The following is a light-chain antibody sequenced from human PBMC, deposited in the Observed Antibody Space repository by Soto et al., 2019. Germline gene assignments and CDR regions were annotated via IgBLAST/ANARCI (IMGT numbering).Light chain of an antibody. CDR2: DAS. CDR1: QSVSSY. CDR3: QQYASSPRT. Sequence: ELVLPQSPAHLSLSQGARATLSCRASQSVSSYLAWYQQKTGQAPRLLIYDASNRATGIPDRVSGSVYGKAFTLTISRLEPEDAAVYYGQQYASSPRTFGQGTKVDIK. J-gene: IGKJ1*01. V-gene: IGKV3-11*01.